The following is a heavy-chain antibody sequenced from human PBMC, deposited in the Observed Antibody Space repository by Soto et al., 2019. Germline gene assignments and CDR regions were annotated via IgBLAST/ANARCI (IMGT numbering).Heavy chain of an antibody. D-gene: IGHD2-2*01. V-gene: IGHV6-1*01. J-gene: IGHJ6*02. CDR1: GDSVSSNSAA. CDR3: ARDRQVVVVPAARVYYYYYYGMDV. CDR2: TYYRSKWYN. Sequence: QVQLQQSGPGLVKPSQTLSLTCAISGDSVSSNSAAWNWIRQSPSRGLEWLGRTYYRSKWYNDYALSVKSRITINPDTSKNQFSLQLNSVTPEDTAVYYCARDRQVVVVPAARVYYYYYYGMDVWGQGTTVTVSS.